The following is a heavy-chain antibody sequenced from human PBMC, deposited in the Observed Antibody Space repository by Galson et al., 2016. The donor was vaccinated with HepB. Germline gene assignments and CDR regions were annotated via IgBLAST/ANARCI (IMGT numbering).Heavy chain of an antibody. CDR1: GFTFGSYE. V-gene: IGHV3-33*01. CDR3: ARDPPGSDYGLDV. CDR2: ISFDGSGE. Sequence: SLRLSCATSGFTFGSYEMHWVRQPPGKGLEWVAIISFDGSGEKYADSVKGRFTISRGNFQNTLFLQMSSLRVEDTAVYYCARDPPGSDYGLDVWGKGTTVTVSS. J-gene: IGHJ6*04.